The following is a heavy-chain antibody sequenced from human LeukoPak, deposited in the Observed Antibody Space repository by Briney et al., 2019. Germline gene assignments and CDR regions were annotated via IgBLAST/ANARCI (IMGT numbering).Heavy chain of an antibody. CDR3: ARARVGIGGFDY. Sequence: SETLSLTCAVSGGSISSGGYSWSWIRQPPGKGLEWIGYIYHSGSTYHNPSLKSRVTISVDRSKNQFSLKLSSVTAADTAVYYCARARVGIGGFDYWGQGTLVTVSS. CDR2: IYHSGST. D-gene: IGHD3-16*01. CDR1: GGSISSGGYS. V-gene: IGHV4-30-2*01. J-gene: IGHJ4*02.